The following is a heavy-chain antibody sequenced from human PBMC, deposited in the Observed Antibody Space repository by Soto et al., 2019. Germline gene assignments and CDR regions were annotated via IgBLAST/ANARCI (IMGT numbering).Heavy chain of an antibody. V-gene: IGHV4-34*01. J-gene: IGHJ4*02. CDR2: INHSGST. Sequence: SETLSLTCAVYGGSFSGYYWSWIRQPPGKGLEWIGEINHSGSTNYNPSLKSRVTISVDTSKNQFSLKLSSVTAADTAVYYCARGLVVVPAAIFFDYWGQGTLVTVSS. D-gene: IGHD2-2*01. CDR1: GGSFSGYY. CDR3: ARGLVVVPAAIFFDY.